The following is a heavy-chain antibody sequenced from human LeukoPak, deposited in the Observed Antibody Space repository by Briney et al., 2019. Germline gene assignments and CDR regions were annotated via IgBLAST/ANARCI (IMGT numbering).Heavy chain of an antibody. D-gene: IGHD3-22*01. CDR2: ISGSGGFT. CDR3: AKDPTDFDSSGQTYFDY. J-gene: IGHJ4*02. Sequence: QSGGSLRLSCAASGFTFSSYAMSWVRQAPGKGLEWVSAISGSGGFTYYADSVKGRFTISRDNSKNTLYLQMNSLRAEDTAVYYCAKDPTDFDSSGQTYFDYWGQGTLVTVSS. CDR1: GFTFSSYA. V-gene: IGHV3-23*01.